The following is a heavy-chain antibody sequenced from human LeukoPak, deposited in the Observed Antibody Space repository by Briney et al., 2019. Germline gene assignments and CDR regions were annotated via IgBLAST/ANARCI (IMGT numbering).Heavy chain of an antibody. Sequence: GASVKVSCKASGYTFTGYYMHWVRQPPGQGLEWMGRINPNSGGTNYAQKFQGRVTMTRDTSISTAYMELSRLRSDDTAVYYCARDRDYSSSPFDYWGQGTLVTVSS. CDR2: INPNSGGT. CDR3: ARDRDYSSSPFDY. D-gene: IGHD6-13*01. J-gene: IGHJ4*02. CDR1: GYTFTGYY. V-gene: IGHV1-2*06.